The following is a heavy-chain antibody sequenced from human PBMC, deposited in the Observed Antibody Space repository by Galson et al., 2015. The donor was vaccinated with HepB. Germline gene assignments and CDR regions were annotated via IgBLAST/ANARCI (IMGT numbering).Heavy chain of an antibody. CDR1: GGSISNSY. CDR2: IYYNGST. J-gene: IGHJ3*02. V-gene: IGHV4-59*01. D-gene: IGHD3-22*01. CDR3: ARAPYLEWLLLPDGFDI. Sequence: ETLSLTCTVSGGSISNSYWSWIRQPPGKGLEWIGYIYYNGSTNYNPSLKSRVTTSVDTSKNQVSLKLSSVTAADTAVYYCARAPYLEWLLLPDGFDIWGQGTMVTVSS.